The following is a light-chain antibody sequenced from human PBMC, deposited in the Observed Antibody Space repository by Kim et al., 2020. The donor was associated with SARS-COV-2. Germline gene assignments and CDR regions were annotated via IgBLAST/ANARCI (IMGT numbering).Light chain of an antibody. CDR1: SSNRGNNT. V-gene: IGLV1-44*01. CDR2: SNN. Sequence: RVPSSSSENSSNRGNNTVKWYHEHPGTAPKLLSYSNNPRPSGVPDRFSGSKSGTSASLAISGLQSEDEADYYCAAWDDSLNNPVFGGGTQLTVL. CDR3: AAWDDSLNNPV. J-gene: IGLJ2*01.